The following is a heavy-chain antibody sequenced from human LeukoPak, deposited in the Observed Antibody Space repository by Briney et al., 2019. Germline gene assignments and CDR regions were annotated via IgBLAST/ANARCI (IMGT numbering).Heavy chain of an antibody. D-gene: IGHD2-15*01. Sequence: GESLKISCKGSGYSFTSYWIGWVRQMPGKGLEWMGIIYPGDSDTRYSPSFQGQVTISADKSISTAYLQWSSLKASDTAMYYSARGVVVAATGGYYYYYMDVWGKGTTVTVSS. CDR1: GYSFTSYW. V-gene: IGHV5-51*01. CDR3: ARGVVVAATGGYYYYYMDV. J-gene: IGHJ6*03. CDR2: IYPGDSDT.